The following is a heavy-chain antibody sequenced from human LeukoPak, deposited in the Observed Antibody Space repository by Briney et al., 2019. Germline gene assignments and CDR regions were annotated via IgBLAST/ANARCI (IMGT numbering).Heavy chain of an antibody. CDR1: GFTFSDYY. D-gene: IGHD2-15*01. V-gene: IGHV3-21*01. Sequence: GGSLRLSCAASGFTFSDYYMIGVRQAPGKGLEWVSSISSSSSYIYYADSVKGRFTISRDNAKNSVYLQMKSLRAEDTAVYYCAREGSCSGGSCYYFEYWGQGTLVTVSS. CDR2: ISSSSSYI. CDR3: AREGSCSGGSCYYFEY. J-gene: IGHJ4*02.